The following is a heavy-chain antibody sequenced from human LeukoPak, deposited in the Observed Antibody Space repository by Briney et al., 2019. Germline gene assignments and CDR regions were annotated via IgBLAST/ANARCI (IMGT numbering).Heavy chain of an antibody. CDR3: AKDSVVAAAGTSSGAPFDY. CDR1: GFTFDDYG. CDR2: INWNGGST. J-gene: IGHJ4*02. V-gene: IGHV3-20*04. D-gene: IGHD6-13*01. Sequence: GGSLRLSCAASGFTFDDYGMSWVRQAPGKGLEWVSGINWNGGSTGYADSVKGRFTISRDNAKNSLYLQMNSLRAEDTALYYCAKDSVVAAAGTSSGAPFDYWGQGTLVTVSS.